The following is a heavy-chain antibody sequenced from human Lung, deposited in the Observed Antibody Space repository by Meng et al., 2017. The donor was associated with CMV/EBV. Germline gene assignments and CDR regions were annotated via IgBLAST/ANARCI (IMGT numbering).Heavy chain of an antibody. CDR3: AREEGIGGFDP. CDR1: GGAISSYY. V-gene: IGHV4-59*01. CDR2: IYYSGST. Sequence: QVQVQELGPGLVKPSETLVLTFTVTGGAISSYYWSWIRQPPGKGLEWIGYIYYSGSTNYNPSLKSRVTISVDTSKNQFSLKLSSVTAADTAVYHCAREEGIGGFDPWGQGTLVTVSS. J-gene: IGHJ5*02. D-gene: IGHD3-10*01.